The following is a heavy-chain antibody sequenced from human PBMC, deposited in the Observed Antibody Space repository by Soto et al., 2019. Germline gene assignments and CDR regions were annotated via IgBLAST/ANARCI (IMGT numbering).Heavy chain of an antibody. V-gene: IGHV3-48*02. D-gene: IGHD3-22*01. Sequence: EVQLVESGGGLVQPGGSLRLSCAASGFTFISCGMNWVRQAPGKGLEWVSYISSSSTTIYYADSVKGRFTIFRDNAKNSLYLQLNSLRDEDTAVYYCARSPYYYDSSNYHGYWGQGTLVTVSS. CDR3: ARSPYYYDSSNYHGY. CDR1: GFTFISCG. CDR2: ISSSSTTI. J-gene: IGHJ4*02.